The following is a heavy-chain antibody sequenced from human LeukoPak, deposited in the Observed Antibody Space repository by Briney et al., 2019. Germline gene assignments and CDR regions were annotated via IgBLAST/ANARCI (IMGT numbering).Heavy chain of an antibody. CDR1: GFTFSSYG. CDR2: ISSNGGST. CDR3: ARSDSGSGDY. J-gene: IGHJ4*02. V-gene: IGHV3-64*01. Sequence: GGSLRLSCAASGFTFSSYGMHWVRQAPGKGLEYVSAISSNGGSTYYANSVKGRFTISRDNSKNTLYLQMGSLRAEDMAVYYCARSDSGSGDYWGQGTLVTVSS. D-gene: IGHD1-14*01.